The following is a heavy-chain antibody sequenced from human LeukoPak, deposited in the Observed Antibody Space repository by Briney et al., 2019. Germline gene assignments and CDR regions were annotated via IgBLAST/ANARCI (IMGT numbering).Heavy chain of an antibody. J-gene: IGHJ6*03. CDR3: ARITNSGYNSYYYYIDV. CDR2: FYHGGST. V-gene: IGHV4-38-2*02. D-gene: IGHD3-22*01. CDR1: GYSISTGYY. Sequence: SETLSLTCTVSGYSISTGYYWDWIRQPPGKGLEWIGTFYHGGSTYYNPSLKSRVTISVDTSKNQFSLKLSSVTAADTAVYYCARITNSGYNSYYYYIDVWGKGTTVTISS.